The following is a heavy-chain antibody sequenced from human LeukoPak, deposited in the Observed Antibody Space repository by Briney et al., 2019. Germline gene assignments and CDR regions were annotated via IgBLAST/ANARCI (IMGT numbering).Heavy chain of an antibody. D-gene: IGHD3-3*01. CDR1: GYTFTSYD. CDR3: ARGQTIEDAGLDY. CDR2: INPSGGST. Sequence: ASVKVSCKASGYTFTSYDINWVRQATGQGLEWMGIINPSGGSTSYAQKFQGRVTMTRDTSTSTVYMELSSLRPEDTAVYYCARGQTIEDAGLDYWGQGTLVTVSS. V-gene: IGHV1-46*01. J-gene: IGHJ4*02.